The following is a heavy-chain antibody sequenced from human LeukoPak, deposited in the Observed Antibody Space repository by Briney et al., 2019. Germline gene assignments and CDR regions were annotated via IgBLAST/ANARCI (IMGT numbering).Heavy chain of an antibody. CDR2: ITTSGGNT. V-gene: IGHV3-23*01. Sequence: GGSLRLSCAASGFTFSSYAMSWVRQAPGKGVEWVSGITTSGGNTYYVDSVKGRFTISRDNSENRLYLQLSSLRADDTAVYYCARASSRGTFFDDWGQGTLVTVSS. CDR1: GFTFSSYA. J-gene: IGHJ4*02. CDR3: ARASSRGTFFDD. D-gene: IGHD3-10*01.